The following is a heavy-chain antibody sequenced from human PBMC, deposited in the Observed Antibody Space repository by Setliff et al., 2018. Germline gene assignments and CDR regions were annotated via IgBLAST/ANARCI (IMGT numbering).Heavy chain of an antibody. Sequence: GSGPTLVNPTETLTLTCTVSGFSLSNDRMGVNWIRQPPGKALEWLAHIFSNDKKSYSTSLKSRLTISKDTSKSQVVLTMTNMDPVDTATYYCARDHSGWYGGAFDIWGQGTMVTV. CDR2: IFSNDKK. V-gene: IGHV2-26*01. CDR3: ARDHSGWYGGAFDI. D-gene: IGHD6-19*01. CDR1: GFSLSNDRMG. J-gene: IGHJ3*02.